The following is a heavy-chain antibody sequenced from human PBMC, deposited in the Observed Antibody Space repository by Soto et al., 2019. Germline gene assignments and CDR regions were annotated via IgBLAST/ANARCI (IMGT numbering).Heavy chain of an antibody. J-gene: IGHJ4*02. D-gene: IGHD3-22*01. V-gene: IGHV3-48*01. CDR1: GFAFSGYS. CDR3: ARYVGYYYDKLDC. CDR2: ISTSGTTV. Sequence: EVQLVESGGALVQPGGSLRLSCAASGFAFSGYSMNWVRQPPGKGLEWVAYISTSGTTVHSADSVRGRFTLSRENAKNSLYLQMNSLRAEDTAVYYCARYVGYYYDKLDCWGQGTLVTVSS.